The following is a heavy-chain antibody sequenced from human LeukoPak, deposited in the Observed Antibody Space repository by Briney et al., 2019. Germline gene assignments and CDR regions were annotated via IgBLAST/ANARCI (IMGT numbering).Heavy chain of an antibody. CDR1: GGSISSYY. V-gene: IGHV4-59*08. J-gene: IGHJ4*02. Sequence: SETLSLTCTVSGGSISSYYWSWIRQPPGKGLEWIGYIYYSGSTNYNPSLKSRVTISVDTSKNQFSLKLSSVTAADTAVYYCARHPDSIAVAGGGDYWGQGTLVTVSS. CDR2: IYYSGST. CDR3: ARHPDSIAVAGGGDY. D-gene: IGHD6-19*01.